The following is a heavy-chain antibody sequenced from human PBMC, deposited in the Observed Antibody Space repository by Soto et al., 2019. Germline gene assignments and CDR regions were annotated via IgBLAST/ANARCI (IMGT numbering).Heavy chain of an antibody. CDR2: IKSKTDGGTT. V-gene: IGHV3-15*01. D-gene: IGHD1-1*01. Sequence: GGSLRLSFAASGFTFSNAWMSWVRQAPGKGLEWVVRIKSKTDGGTTDHAATVKERFTISRDDSKNTLYLQMNSLKTEDTAVYYCPTEVVGRYRVAHFYXWGQVTLVTVSX. CDR1: GFTFSNAW. J-gene: IGHJ4*02. CDR3: PTEVVGRYRVAHFYX.